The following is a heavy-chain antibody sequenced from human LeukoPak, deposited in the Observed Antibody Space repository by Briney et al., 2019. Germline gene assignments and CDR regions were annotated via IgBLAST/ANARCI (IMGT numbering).Heavy chain of an antibody. CDR2: INSDGSST. J-gene: IGHJ4*02. V-gene: IGHV3-74*01. Sequence: GGSLRLSCAASGFTFSSYEMNWVRQAPGKGLVWVSRINSDGSSTSYADSVKGRFTISRDNAKNTQYLQMNSLRTEDTAVYYCAKGVARFGYGALLDYWGQGTLVTVSS. CDR3: AKGVARFGYGALLDY. CDR1: GFTFSSYE. D-gene: IGHD4/OR15-4a*01.